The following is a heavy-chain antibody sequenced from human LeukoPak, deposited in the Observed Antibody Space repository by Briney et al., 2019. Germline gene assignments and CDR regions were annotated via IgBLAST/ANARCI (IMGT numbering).Heavy chain of an antibody. J-gene: IGHJ4*02. CDR1: GFTFSTYG. CDR3: AKGTSGYSSSYHDY. Sequence: GGSLRLSCAASGFTFSTYGMHWVRLAPGKGLEWVAVISYDGSNKYYADSVKGRFTISRDNSKNTLYLQMNSLGDEDTAVYYCAKGTSGYSSSYHDYWGQGTLVTVSS. V-gene: IGHV3-30*18. CDR2: ISYDGSNK. D-gene: IGHD3-22*01.